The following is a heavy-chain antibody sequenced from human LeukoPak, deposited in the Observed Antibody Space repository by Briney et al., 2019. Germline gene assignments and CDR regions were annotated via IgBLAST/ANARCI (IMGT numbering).Heavy chain of an antibody. J-gene: IGHJ5*02. D-gene: IGHD2-15*01. CDR1: GFTFSSYG. CDR2: IWYDGSNK. Sequence: QSGGSLRLSCAASGFTFSSYGMHWVRQAPGKGLEWVAVIWYDGSNKYYADSVKGRFTISRDNSKNTLYLQMNSLRAEDTAVYYCARDWALEAAARPEHWFDPWGQGTLVTVSS. V-gene: IGHV3-33*01. CDR3: ARDWALEAAARPEHWFDP.